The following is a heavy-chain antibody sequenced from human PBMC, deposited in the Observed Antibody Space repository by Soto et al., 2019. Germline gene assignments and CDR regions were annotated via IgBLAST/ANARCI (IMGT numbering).Heavy chain of an antibody. CDR2: ISYDGSNK. CDR1: GFTFSSDG. Sequence: QVQLVESGGGVVQPGRSLRLSCAASGFTFSSDGMHWVRQAPGKGLEWVAVISYDGSNKYYADSVKGRFTISRDNSKNTLYLQMNSLRAEDTAVYYCAKCQRGGYYLSACDIWGQGTMVPVSS. D-gene: IGHD3-22*01. J-gene: IGHJ3*02. V-gene: IGHV3-30*18. CDR3: AKCQRGGYYLSACDI.